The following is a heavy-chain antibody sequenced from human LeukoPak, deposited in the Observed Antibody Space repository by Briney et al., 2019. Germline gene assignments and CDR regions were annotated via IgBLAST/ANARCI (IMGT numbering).Heavy chain of an antibody. V-gene: IGHV1-2*02. D-gene: IGHD2-2*01. CDR2: INPNSGGT. CDR3: EIDHCTSNSCYEDFYYGMDV. Sequence: GASVKVSCKASGYTFTDYYVHWVRQAPGQGLEWMGWINPNSGGTEYAEYFQGRVTMTRDTSISTAYMDLSRLGSDDTSVCYREIDHCTSNSCYEDFYYGMDVWGQGTTVIVSS. CDR1: GYTFTDYY. J-gene: IGHJ6*02.